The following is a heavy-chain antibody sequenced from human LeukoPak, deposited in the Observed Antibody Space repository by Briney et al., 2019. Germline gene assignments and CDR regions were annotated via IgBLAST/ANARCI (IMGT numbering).Heavy chain of an antibody. CDR1: GFTFSSFA. D-gene: IGHD6-13*01. CDR2: ISYDGSNK. CDR3: ARVEQQLVFSYFDY. Sequence: GRSLRLSCVASGFTFSSFAMHWVRQAPGKGLEWVAVISYDGSNKYYADSVKGRFTISRDNSKNTLSLQMNSLRAEDTAVYYCARVEQQLVFSYFDYWGQGTLVTVSS. J-gene: IGHJ4*02. V-gene: IGHV3-30*04.